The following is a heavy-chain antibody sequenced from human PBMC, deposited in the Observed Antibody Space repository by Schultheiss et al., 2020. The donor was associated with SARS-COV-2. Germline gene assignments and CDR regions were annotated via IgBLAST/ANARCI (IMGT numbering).Heavy chain of an antibody. J-gene: IGHJ5*02. CDR3: ARHRLIGSTSGKWFDP. D-gene: IGHD2-2*01. V-gene: IGHV4-39*01. Sequence: SQTLSLTCTVSGGSISSSSYYWGWIRQPPGKGLEWIGSIYYSGDTYYNPSLKSRVTISVDKSKNQFYLKLSSVTDADTAVYYCARHRLIGSTSGKWFDPWGQGTMVTVSS. CDR1: GGSISSSSYY. CDR2: IYYSGDT.